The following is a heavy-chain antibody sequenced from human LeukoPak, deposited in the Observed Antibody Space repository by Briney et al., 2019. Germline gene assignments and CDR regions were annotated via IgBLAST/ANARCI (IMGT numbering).Heavy chain of an antibody. CDR1: GFSLSGYS. J-gene: IGHJ4*02. CDR3: ARDGRSTWYEDS. V-gene: IGHV3-21*01. CDR2: ISSTSSYI. D-gene: IGHD6-13*01. Sequence: PGGSLRLPCAASGFSLSGYSMTWVRRAPGKGLEWVSSISSTSSYIYYADSVKGRFTISRDNAKNSLFLQMNNLRAEDAAVYFCARDGRSTWYEDSWGQGTLVTVSS.